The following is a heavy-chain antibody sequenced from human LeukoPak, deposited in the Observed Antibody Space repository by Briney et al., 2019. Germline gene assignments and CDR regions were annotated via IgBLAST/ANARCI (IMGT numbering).Heavy chain of an antibody. CDR3: ARAGIAVAGTRTYYYGMDV. CDR2: INPSGGST. J-gene: IGHJ6*02. Sequence: GASVKVSCKASGYTFTNYAVNWVRQAPGQGLEWMGIINPSGGSTSYAQKFQGRVTITADESTSTAYMELSSLRSEDTAVYYCARAGIAVAGTRTYYYGMDVWGQGTTVTVSS. CDR1: GYTFTNYA. V-gene: IGHV1-46*01. D-gene: IGHD6-19*01.